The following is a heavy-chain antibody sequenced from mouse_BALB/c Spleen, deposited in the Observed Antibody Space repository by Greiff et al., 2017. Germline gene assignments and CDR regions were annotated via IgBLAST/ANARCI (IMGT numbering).Heavy chain of an antibody. Sequence: EVKLVESGGGLVQPGGSRKLSCAASGFTFSSFGMHWVRQAPEKGLEWVAYISSGSSTIYYADTVKGRFTISRDNPKNTLFLQMTSLRSEDTAMYYCARDYGRGRFAYWGQGTLVTVSA. CDR2: ISSGSSTI. V-gene: IGHV5-17*02. CDR1: GFTFSSFG. CDR3: ARDYGRGRFAY. J-gene: IGHJ3*01. D-gene: IGHD1-2*01.